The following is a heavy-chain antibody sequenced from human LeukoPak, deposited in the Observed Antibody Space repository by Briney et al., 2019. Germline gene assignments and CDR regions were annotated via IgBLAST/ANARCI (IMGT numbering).Heavy chain of an antibody. CDR2: LIGSGASA. CDR1: GFTFSSYA. CDR3: ARDLPGLEWFGN. J-gene: IGHJ4*02. D-gene: IGHD3-3*01. Sequence: AGGSLRLSCAGSGFTFSSYAMSWVRQAPGKGPEWVSSLIGSGASAYYTDSVKGRFTISRDNSKDTLFLQMNSLRADDTAVYYCARDLPGLEWFGNWGQGVLVTVSS. V-gene: IGHV3-23*01.